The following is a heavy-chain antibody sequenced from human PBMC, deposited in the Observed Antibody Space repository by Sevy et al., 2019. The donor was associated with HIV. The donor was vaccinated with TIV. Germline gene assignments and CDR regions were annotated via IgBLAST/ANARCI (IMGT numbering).Heavy chain of an antibody. Sequence: GGSLRLSCAASGFTFSSYAMNWVRQAPGKGLEWVSSISASGRSTYYADSVEGRFTTSRDNSKNTLYLQMNSLRGDDTAVYYCAKGYCSGGSCPRDYYYYGMDVWGQGTTVTVSS. CDR3: AKGYCSGGSCPRDYYYYGMDV. D-gene: IGHD2-15*01. V-gene: IGHV3-23*01. J-gene: IGHJ6*02. CDR1: GFTFSSYA. CDR2: ISASGRST.